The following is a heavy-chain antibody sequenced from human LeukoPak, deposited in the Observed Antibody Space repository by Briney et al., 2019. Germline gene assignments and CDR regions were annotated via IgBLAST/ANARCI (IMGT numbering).Heavy chain of an antibody. Sequence: SETLSLTCTVSGGSVSSYYWSWIRHPPGKGLEWIGYIYYSGTTGYNPSLKSRLTMSVDTSKNQFSLKLNSVTAADTAIYYCARFYDFWSAYYWFDPWGQGTLVTVSS. CDR3: ARFYDFWSAYYWFDP. V-gene: IGHV4-59*02. J-gene: IGHJ5*02. CDR1: GGSVSSYY. D-gene: IGHD3-3*01. CDR2: IYYSGTT.